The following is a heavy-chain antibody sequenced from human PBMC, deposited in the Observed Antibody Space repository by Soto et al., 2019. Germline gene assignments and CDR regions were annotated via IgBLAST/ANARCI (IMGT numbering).Heavy chain of an antibody. Sequence: PGGSLRLSCAASGFTFNNYAIHWVRQAPAKGLEWVAVISFDGNNKYYAESVKGRFTISRDNSKNTLYLQMNNLRAEDTGLYYCAKDYDSSGYYYGSPDYWGQGTLVTVSS. CDR1: GFTFNNYA. D-gene: IGHD3-22*01. CDR2: ISFDGNNK. CDR3: AKDYDSSGYYYGSPDY. V-gene: IGHV3-30-3*02. J-gene: IGHJ4*02.